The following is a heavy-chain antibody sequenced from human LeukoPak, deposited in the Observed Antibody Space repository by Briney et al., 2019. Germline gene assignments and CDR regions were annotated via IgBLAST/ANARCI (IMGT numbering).Heavy chain of an antibody. J-gene: IGHJ4*02. Sequence: PGGSLRLSCVASGFTFSSYGMHWVRQAPGKGLGWVTVISYDGSGDKYCADSVKGRFTISRDNSKNTVYLQMNSLRAEDTAVYYCAKAYDFWSGYPDYWGRGTLVTVSS. CDR2: ISYDGSGDK. CDR1: GFTFSSYG. V-gene: IGHV3-30*18. D-gene: IGHD3-3*01. CDR3: AKAYDFWSGYPDY.